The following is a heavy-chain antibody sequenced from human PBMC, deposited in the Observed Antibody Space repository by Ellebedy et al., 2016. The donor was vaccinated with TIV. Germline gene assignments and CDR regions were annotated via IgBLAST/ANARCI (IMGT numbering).Heavy chain of an antibody. J-gene: IGHJ5*02. CDR1: DYSISSGCC. CDR3: VRGSRVEKWFDP. CDR2: ICFSGNT. Sequence: MPSETLSLTCTVSDYSISSGCCWGWIREPPGKGLEWTGSICFSGNTFYKPSRKSRVTISVDTSKKQFSLKMNSVTAAATDRDYCVRGSRVEKWFDPWGQGTLVTVSS. V-gene: IGHV4-38-2*02. D-gene: IGHD2-15*01.